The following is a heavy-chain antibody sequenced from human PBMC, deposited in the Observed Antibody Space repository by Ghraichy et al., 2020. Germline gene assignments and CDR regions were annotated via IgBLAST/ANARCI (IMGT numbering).Heavy chain of an antibody. CDR2: IYSGGYP. V-gene: IGHV3-66*01. CDR1: GFTVSSDH. CDR3: ARVRAYGMDV. J-gene: IGHJ6*02. Sequence: GESLNISCTASGFTVSSDHVSWVRQAPEKGLEWVSIIYSGGYPYYADSVKGRFAISRDTSKNTVYLQVNSLRVEDTAVYFCARVRAYGMDVWGQGTTVTVSS.